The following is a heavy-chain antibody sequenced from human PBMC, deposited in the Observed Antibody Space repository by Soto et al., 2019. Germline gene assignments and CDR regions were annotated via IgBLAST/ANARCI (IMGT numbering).Heavy chain of an antibody. V-gene: IGHV1-18*01. J-gene: IGHJ3*02. D-gene: IGHD3-16*01. CDR3: ARALSRISLPDAFDI. CDR1: GYTFSSYG. CDR2: NSAYNDNT. Sequence: QVQLVQSGAEVKKPGASVKVSCKASGYTFSSYGISWVRQAPGPGLEWMGWNSAYNDNTNYAQKLQGRVTMTTDTSTSTAYMELRSLRSDDTAVYYCARALSRISLPDAFDIWGQGTMVTVSS.